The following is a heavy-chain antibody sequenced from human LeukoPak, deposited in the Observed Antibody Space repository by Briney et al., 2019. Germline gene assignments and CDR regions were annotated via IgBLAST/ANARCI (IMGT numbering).Heavy chain of an antibody. CDR2: INHSGST. CDR3: ARPLQESSGYYYTPHDAFDI. V-gene: IGHV4-34*01. Sequence: SETLSLTCAVYGGSFSGYYWSWIRRPPGKGLEWIGEINHSGSTNYNPSLKSRVTISVDTSKNQFCLKLSSVTAAHTAMQYSARPLQESSGYYYTPHDAFDIWGQGTMVTVSS. D-gene: IGHD3-22*01. CDR1: GGSFSGYY. J-gene: IGHJ3*02.